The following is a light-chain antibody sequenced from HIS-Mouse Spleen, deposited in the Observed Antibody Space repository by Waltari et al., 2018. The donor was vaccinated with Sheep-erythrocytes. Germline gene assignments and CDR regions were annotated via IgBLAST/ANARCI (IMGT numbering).Light chain of an antibody. CDR1: SSNIRAGYE. J-gene: IGLJ3*02. CDR2: GNS. V-gene: IGLV1-40*01. CDR3: QSYDSSLSGWV. Sequence: QPVLTQPPSVSGAPGQRVPISCPGSSSNIRAGYELPWYPQLPRTAPKLLIYGNSHRPSGVPDRFSGSKSGTSASLAITGLQAEDEADYYCQSYDSSLSGWVFGGGTKLTVL.